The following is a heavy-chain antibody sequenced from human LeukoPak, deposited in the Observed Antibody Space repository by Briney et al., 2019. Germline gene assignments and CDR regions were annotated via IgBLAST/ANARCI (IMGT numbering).Heavy chain of an antibody. CDR3: ALGYYDSSGYYPDY. CDR2: ISTSSSAI. V-gene: IGHV3-48*01. Sequence: GGSLRLSCAASGFAFSNHNMNWVRQAPGKGLEWVSYISTSSSAIYYADSVKGRFTVSRDKVKNSLYLQMNSLRAEDTAVYYCALGYYDSSGYYPDYWGQGTLVTVSS. J-gene: IGHJ4*02. D-gene: IGHD3-22*01. CDR1: GFAFSNHN.